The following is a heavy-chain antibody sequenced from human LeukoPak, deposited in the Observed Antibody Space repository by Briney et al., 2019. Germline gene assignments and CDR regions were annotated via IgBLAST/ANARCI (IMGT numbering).Heavy chain of an antibody. CDR1: GGSISSYY. D-gene: IGHD1-1*01. CDR2: IYYSGST. CDR3: ARATTGTTNWFDP. J-gene: IGHJ5*02. Sequence: SETLSLTCTVSGGSISSYYWSWIRQPPGKGLEWIGYIYYSGSTNYNPSLKSRVTISVDTSKNQYSLKLSSVTAADTAVYYCARATTGTTNWFDPWGQGTLVTVSS. V-gene: IGHV4-59*01.